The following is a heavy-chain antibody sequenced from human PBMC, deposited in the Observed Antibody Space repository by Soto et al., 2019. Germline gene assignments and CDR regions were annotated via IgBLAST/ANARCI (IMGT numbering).Heavy chain of an antibody. J-gene: IGHJ6*02. D-gene: IGHD3-10*01. V-gene: IGHV4-30-4*01. CDR2: IYYSGGT. Sequence: QVQLQESGPGLVKPSQTLSLTCTVSGGSISNGDYYWSWIRQPPGKGLEWIGYIYYSGGTYYNPSLKSRVTISEDTSKNQFSLKLSSLTAAATAVYYCARAGYGSGSNFYGVDVWGQGTTVTVSS. CDR3: ARAGYGSGSNFYGVDV. CDR1: GGSISNGDYY.